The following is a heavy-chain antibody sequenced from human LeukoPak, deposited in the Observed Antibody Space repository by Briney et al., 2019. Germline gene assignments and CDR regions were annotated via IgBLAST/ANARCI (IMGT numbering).Heavy chain of an antibody. Sequence: SETLSLTCTVSGGSISSYYWSWIRQPAGKGLEWIGYVYYAGNTDYNPSLGGRATITVDTSKNQFSLKLTSVTAADTAVYYCASTGPDISGHYQAYWGQGTPVIVSS. V-gene: IGHV4-59*01. CDR2: VYYAGNT. CDR1: GGSISSYY. CDR3: ASTGPDISGHYQAY. D-gene: IGHD3-22*01. J-gene: IGHJ4*02.